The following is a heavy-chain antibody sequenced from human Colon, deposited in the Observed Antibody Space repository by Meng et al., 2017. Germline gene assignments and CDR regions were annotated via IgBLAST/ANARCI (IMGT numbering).Heavy chain of an antibody. V-gene: IGHV4-4*02. Sequence: QVQLQGSGPGLVKPSGTLSLTCAVSGGSLTNDNWWSWVRQPPGKGLEWIGEIFHAGNTNYNPSLKSRVTMSLDKFKNQFSLTLTSVTAADTAVYYCARDFHSTMTVFDSWGQGTLVTVSS. D-gene: IGHD3-22*01. CDR1: GGSLTNDNW. CDR2: IFHAGNT. J-gene: IGHJ4*02. CDR3: ARDFHSTMTVFDS.